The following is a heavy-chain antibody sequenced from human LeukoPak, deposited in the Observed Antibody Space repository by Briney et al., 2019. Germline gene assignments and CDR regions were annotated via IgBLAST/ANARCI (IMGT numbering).Heavy chain of an antibody. CDR2: IYYSGST. D-gene: IGHD3-16*02. V-gene: IGHV4-59*01. CDR1: GGSISSYY. J-gene: IGHJ5*02. Sequence: SETLSLTCTVSGGSISSYYWSWIRQPPGKGLEWIGYIYYSGSTNYNPSLKSRVTISVDTSKNQFSLKLSSVTAADTAVYYCARSSLADYVWGSYRFNWFDPWGHGTLVTVSS. CDR3: ARSSLADYVWGSYRFNWFDP.